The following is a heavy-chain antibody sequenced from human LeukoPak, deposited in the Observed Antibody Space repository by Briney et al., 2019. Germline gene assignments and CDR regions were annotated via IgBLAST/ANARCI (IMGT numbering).Heavy chain of an antibody. J-gene: IGHJ4*01. CDR3: ARRATSGNYQMLHFDS. CDR2: VYDTGDT. V-gene: IGHV4-59*08. D-gene: IGHD2-2*01. Sequence: SETLSLTCTVSGASITRTYWSWIRQPPGRGLESVGYVYDTGDTSYNPSLKSQVTMSLDTSKNQFFLTLTSVTAADTAIYYCARRATSGNYQMLHFDSWGQGILVTVSS. CDR1: GASITRTY.